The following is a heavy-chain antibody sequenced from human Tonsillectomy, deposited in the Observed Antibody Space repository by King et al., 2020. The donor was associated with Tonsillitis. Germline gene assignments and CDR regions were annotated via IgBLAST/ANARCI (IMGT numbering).Heavy chain of an antibody. CDR1: GFTFSNYW. J-gene: IGHJ4*02. Sequence: VQLVESGGGLVQPGGSLRLSCGVSGFTFSNYWMHWVRQAPGEGLVWVSRISSEGSRSTYADSVKGRFTVSRDNARNTLYLEMSSLRAEDTAVYYCGREYYGYLAGYYLDSWGQGTLVTVSS. CDR3: GREYYGYLAGYYLDS. V-gene: IGHV3-74*03. D-gene: IGHD3-9*01. CDR2: ISSEGSRS.